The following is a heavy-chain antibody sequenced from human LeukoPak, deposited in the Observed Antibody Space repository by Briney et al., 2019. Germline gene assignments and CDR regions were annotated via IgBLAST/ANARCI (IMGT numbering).Heavy chain of an antibody. D-gene: IGHD3-22*01. CDR3: AGRPTYYYDSSGWTL. CDR2: IYYSGST. V-gene: IGHV4-59*02. J-gene: IGHJ4*02. CDR1: GGSVSSYY. Sequence: ESSETLSLTCTVSGGSVSSYYWSWIRQPPGKGLEWIGYIYYSGSTNYNPSLKSRVTISVDTSKNQFSLKLSSVTAADTAVYYCAGRPTYYYDSSGWTLWGQGTLVTVSS.